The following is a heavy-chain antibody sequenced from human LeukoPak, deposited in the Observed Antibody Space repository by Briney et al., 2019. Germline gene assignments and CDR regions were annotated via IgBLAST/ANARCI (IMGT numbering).Heavy chain of an antibody. CDR2: ISDSGAM. CDR1: GFTFSTYS. J-gene: IGHJ4*02. CDR3: ARGRTLGYYYDSSGYLDY. Sequence: GGSLRLSCAASGFTFSTYSMKWVRQAPGKGLEWVSYISDSGAMYYADSVRGRFTISRENAQNSLFLQMNSLRAEDTAVYYCARGRTLGYYYDSSGYLDYWGQGTLVTVSS. D-gene: IGHD3-22*01. V-gene: IGHV3-48*01.